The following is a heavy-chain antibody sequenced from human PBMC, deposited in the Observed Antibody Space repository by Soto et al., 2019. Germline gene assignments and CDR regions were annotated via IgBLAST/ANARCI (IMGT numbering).Heavy chain of an antibody. V-gene: IGHV1-18*01. Sequence: GASVKVSCKASGYTFTSYGISWVRQAPGQGLEWMGWISAYNGNTNYAQKLQGRVTMTTDRSTSTAYMELSSLRSDDTAVYYCARDRGCISMSWYPHHHSYYMDFRCKGIMGTLSS. D-gene: IGHD2-2*01. J-gene: IGHJ6*03. CDR3: ARDRGCISMSWYPHHHSYYMDF. CDR2: ISAYNGNT. CDR1: GYTFTSYG.